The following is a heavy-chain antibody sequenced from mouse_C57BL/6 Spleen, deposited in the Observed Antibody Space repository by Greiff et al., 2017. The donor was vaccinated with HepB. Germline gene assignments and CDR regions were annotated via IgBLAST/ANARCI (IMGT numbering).Heavy chain of an antibody. Sequence: EVKLMESGGGLVKPGGSLKLSCAASGFTFSDYGMHWVRQAPEKGLEWVAYISSGSSTIYYADTVKGRFTISRDNAKNTLFLQMTSLRSEDTAMYYCARRDLLLRWGYFDYWGQGTTLTVSS. D-gene: IGHD1-1*01. CDR2: ISSGSSTI. J-gene: IGHJ2*01. CDR1: GFTFSDYG. CDR3: ARRDLLLRWGYFDY. V-gene: IGHV5-17*01.